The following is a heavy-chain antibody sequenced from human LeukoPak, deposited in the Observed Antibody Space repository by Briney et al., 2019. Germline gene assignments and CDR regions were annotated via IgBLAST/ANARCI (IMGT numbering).Heavy chain of an antibody. J-gene: IGHJ4*02. Sequence: SVKVSCKASGYTFTGYYMHWVRQAPGQGLEWMGGIIPIFGTANYAQKFQGRVTITADKSTSTAYMELSSLRSEDTAVYYCARGPRIVGATHFDYWGQGTLVTVSS. CDR2: IIPIFGTA. V-gene: IGHV1-69*06. CDR1: GYTFTGYY. CDR3: ARGPRIVGATHFDY. D-gene: IGHD1-26*01.